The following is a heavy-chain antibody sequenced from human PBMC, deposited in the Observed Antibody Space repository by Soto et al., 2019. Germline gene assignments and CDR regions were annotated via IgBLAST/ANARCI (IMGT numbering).Heavy chain of an antibody. CDR2: IYWDDDK. D-gene: IGHD1-26*01. CDR1: GFSLSTSGVG. V-gene: IGHV2-5*02. J-gene: IGHJ4*02. Sequence: QITLKESGPTLVKPTQTLTLTCTFSGFSLSTSGVGVGWIRQPPGEALEWLALIYWDDDKRYSPSLKNRLTIAKDTSQTQLVPTQTNMDPGDTSTYYCAHGPALVPIVAAAKFDYWGQGTLVTVSS. CDR3: AHGPALVPIVAAAKFDY.